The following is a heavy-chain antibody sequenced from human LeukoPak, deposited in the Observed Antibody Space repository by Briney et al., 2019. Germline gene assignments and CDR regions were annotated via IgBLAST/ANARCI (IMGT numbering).Heavy chain of an antibody. Sequence: VASVKVSCKASGYTFTSYYMHWVRQAPGQGLEWMGWINPNSGGTNYAQKFQGRVTMTRDTSISTAYMELSRLRSDDTAVYYCARGGHWGYYYMDVWGKGTTVTVSS. J-gene: IGHJ6*03. CDR3: ARGGHWGYYYMDV. CDR1: GYTFTSYY. CDR2: INPNSGGT. D-gene: IGHD7-27*01. V-gene: IGHV1-2*02.